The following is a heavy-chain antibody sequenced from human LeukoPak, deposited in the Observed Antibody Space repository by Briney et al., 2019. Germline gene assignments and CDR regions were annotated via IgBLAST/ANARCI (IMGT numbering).Heavy chain of an antibody. J-gene: IGHJ5*02. D-gene: IGHD1-26*01. V-gene: IGHV4-59*01. CDR2: IYYGGST. CDR3: ARGDGQRIVGATDWFGP. CDR1: CGPISSYH. Sequence: PAETLSLTCTVSCGPISSYHWIWIRQPPGKGLEGIGYIYYGGSTTYKTPLTSRVTISVDTSKNQFSMKLCSVTAADTAVYYCARGDGQRIVGATDWFGPWGQGTLVTVSS.